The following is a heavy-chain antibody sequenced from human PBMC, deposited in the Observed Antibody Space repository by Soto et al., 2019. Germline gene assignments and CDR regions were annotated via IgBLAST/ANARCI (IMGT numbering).Heavy chain of an antibody. D-gene: IGHD3-22*01. J-gene: IGHJ3*02. V-gene: IGHV4-4*02. CDR2: IYHSGST. Sequence: QVQLRESGPGLVKPSGTLSLTCAVSGGSISSSNWWSWVRQPPGKGLEWIGEIYHSGSTNYNPSLKSRVTISVDKSKNQFSLKLSSVTAADTAVYYCATERSSGYYAPGAFDIWGQGTMVTVSS. CDR3: ATERSSGYYAPGAFDI. CDR1: GGSISSSNW.